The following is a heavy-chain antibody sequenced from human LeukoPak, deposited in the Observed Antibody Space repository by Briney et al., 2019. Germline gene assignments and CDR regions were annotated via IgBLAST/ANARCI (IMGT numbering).Heavy chain of an antibody. Sequence: SETLSLTCAVYGGSFSGYYWSWIRQPPGKGLEWIGDINHSGSTNYNPSLKSRVTISVDTSKNQFSLKLSSVTAADTAVYYCARGPLIGSAYYYGSGSDYYFDYWGQGTLVTVSS. CDR2: INHSGST. CDR3: ARGPLIGSAYYYGSGSDYYFDY. V-gene: IGHV4-34*01. J-gene: IGHJ4*02. CDR1: GGSFSGYY. D-gene: IGHD3-10*01.